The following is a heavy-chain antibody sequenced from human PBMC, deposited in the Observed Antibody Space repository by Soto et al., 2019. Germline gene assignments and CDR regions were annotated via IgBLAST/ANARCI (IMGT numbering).Heavy chain of an antibody. CDR3: AREGLDYSNSLDY. D-gene: IGHD4-4*01. J-gene: IGHJ4*02. CDR1: GGSFSSHA. CDR2: IIPILAIT. Sequence: QVQLVQSGAEVKKPGSSVKVSCTASGGSFSSHAMYWVRQAPGQGLEWMGRIIPILAITNYAQKFQGRVRFTADKSTTTSYMELSSLKFEDTAVYYCAREGLDYSNSLDYWGQGTLVTVSS. V-gene: IGHV1-69*04.